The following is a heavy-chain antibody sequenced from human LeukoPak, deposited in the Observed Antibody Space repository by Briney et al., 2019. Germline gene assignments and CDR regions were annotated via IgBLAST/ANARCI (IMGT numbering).Heavy chain of an antibody. CDR3: AKSKRGYSYGQLYYYYMDV. V-gene: IGHV3-30*02. CDR1: GFTFSSYG. CDR2: IRYDGSNK. Sequence: GGSLTLSCAASGFTFSSYGMHWVRQAPGKGLEWVAFIRYDGSNKYYADSVKGRFTISRDNSKNTLYLQMNSLRAEDTAVYYCAKSKRGYSYGQLYYYYMDVWGKGTTVTISS. D-gene: IGHD5-18*01. J-gene: IGHJ6*03.